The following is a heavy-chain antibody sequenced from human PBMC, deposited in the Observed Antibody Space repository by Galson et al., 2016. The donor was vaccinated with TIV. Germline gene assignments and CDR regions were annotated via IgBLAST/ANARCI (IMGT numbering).Heavy chain of an antibody. CDR1: GYTSSHYY. D-gene: IGHD3-9*01. V-gene: IGHV1-2*02. J-gene: IGHJ4*02. CDR2: LNPVSGDT. Sequence: SVKVSCKASGYTSSHYYLHWVRQAPGQSLEWMGWLNPVSGDTYYVQKFQDRVTFTRDTSISTAYMELTGLKSDDTAIFYCARDSDLLTGHSSFDSWGQGTLVTVSS. CDR3: ARDSDLLTGHSSFDS.